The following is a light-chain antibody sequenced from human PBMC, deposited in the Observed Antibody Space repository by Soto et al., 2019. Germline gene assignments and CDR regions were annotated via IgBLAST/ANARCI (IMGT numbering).Light chain of an antibody. V-gene: IGKV1-8*01. CDR3: QQYYSYPRT. CDR1: QGISSY. CDR2: AAS. Sequence: AIRMTQSPSSLSASTGDRVTITCRASQGISSYLAWYQQKPGKAPKLLIYAASTLQSGVPSRFIGSGAGTNFTLTISCLQSADFATYYCQQYYSYPRTFGPGTKVDIK. J-gene: IGKJ3*01.